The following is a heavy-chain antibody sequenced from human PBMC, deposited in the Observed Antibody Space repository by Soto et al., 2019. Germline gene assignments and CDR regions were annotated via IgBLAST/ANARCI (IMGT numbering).Heavy chain of an antibody. V-gene: IGHV3-30-3*01. J-gene: IGHJ6*02. CDR2: IPHDGSNQ. CDR1: GFTFSIYA. CDR3: GRDRGGGIWNSYPHYYGMDV. D-gene: IGHD3-3*01. Sequence: QVQLVESGGGVVQPGRSLRLSCAASGFTFSIYAMHWVRQAPGKGLEWVAVIPHDGSNQDYADSVKGRFTISRDNSKDTRYLQINSLRAEETAVYYCGRDRGGGIWNSYPHYYGMDVWGQGTTVAVSS.